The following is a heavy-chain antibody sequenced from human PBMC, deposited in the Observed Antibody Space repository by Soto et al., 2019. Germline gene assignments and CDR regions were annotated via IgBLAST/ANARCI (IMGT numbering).Heavy chain of an antibody. CDR1: GYTFTSYA. D-gene: IGHD4-17*01. CDR2: INAGNGNT. J-gene: IGHJ4*02. V-gene: IGHV1-3*01. CDR3: ARDTPLRHFDY. Sequence: ASVKASCKASGYTFTSYAMHWVRQAPGQRLEWMGWINAGNGNTKYSQKFQGRVTITRDTSASTAYMELSSLRSEDTAVYYCARDTPLRHFDYWGQGTLVTVSS.